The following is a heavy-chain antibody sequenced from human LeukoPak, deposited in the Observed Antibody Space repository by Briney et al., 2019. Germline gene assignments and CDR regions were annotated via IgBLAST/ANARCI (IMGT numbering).Heavy chain of an antibody. CDR1: GFTFRNLW. Sequence: GGSLRLSCAASGFTFRNLWMSWVRQAPGKGLEWVAHTNQDGSNNYYVDSVRGQFTISRDNAKNSLYLQMNSLRAEDTAVYYCAKYLTRAFDYWGQGTLVTVSS. D-gene: IGHD2/OR15-2a*01. CDR2: TNQDGSNN. J-gene: IGHJ4*02. CDR3: AKYLTRAFDY. V-gene: IGHV3-7*01.